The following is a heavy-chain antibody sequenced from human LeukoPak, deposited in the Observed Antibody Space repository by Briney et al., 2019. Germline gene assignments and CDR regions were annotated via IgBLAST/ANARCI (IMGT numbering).Heavy chain of an antibody. J-gene: IGHJ4*02. V-gene: IGHV3-15*01. CDR1: GLAFSSYS. CDR3: TTDSGDHFDY. D-gene: IGHD2-15*01. CDR2: IKSKTDGGTT. Sequence: GGSLRLSCVASGLAFSSYSMHWVRQAPGKGLEWVGRIKSKTDGGTTDYAAPMKGRFTISRDDSKNTLYLQMNSLKTEDTAVYYCTTDSGDHFDYWGQGTLVTVSS.